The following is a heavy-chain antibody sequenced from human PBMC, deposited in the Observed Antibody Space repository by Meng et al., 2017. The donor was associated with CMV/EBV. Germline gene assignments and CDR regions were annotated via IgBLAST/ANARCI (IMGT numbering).Heavy chain of an antibody. V-gene: IGHV3-11*04. CDR3: AREPPGNYIYYYYGMDV. Sequence: GGSLRLSCAASGFTFSDYYMSWIRQAPGKGLEWVSYISSSGSTIYYADSVKGRFTSSRDNAKNSLYLQMNSLRAEDTAVYYCAREPPGNYIYYYYGMDVWGQGTTVTVSS. CDR2: ISSSGSTI. J-gene: IGHJ6*02. CDR1: GFTFSDYY. D-gene: IGHD4-11*01.